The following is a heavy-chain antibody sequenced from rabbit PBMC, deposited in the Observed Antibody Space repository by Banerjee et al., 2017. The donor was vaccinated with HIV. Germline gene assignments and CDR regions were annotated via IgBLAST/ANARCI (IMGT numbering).Heavy chain of an antibody. CDR2: IDRGSSGST. J-gene: IGHJ4*01. V-gene: IGHV1S40*01. CDR1: GFSFSSYY. Sequence: QSLEESGGDLVKPGASLTLTCTASGFSFSSYYMWWVRQAPGKGLEWIACIDRGSSGSTYYASWAKGRFTISKTSSTTVTLQMTSLTAADTATYFCARGYAGYAGYGLWGPGTLVTVS. CDR3: ARGYAGYAGYGL. D-gene: IGHD7-1*01.